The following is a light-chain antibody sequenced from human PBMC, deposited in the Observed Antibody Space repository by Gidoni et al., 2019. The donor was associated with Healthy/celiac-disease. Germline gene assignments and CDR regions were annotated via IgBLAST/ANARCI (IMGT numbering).Light chain of an antibody. CDR1: QSVSSN. Sequence: EIVLTQSPATLPVSPGARATLSCRASQSVSSNLAWYQQKPGQAPRLLIYGASTRATGIPARFSGSGSGTEFTLTISSLQSEDFAVYYCQHYKNWPPWTFGQGTKVEIK. CDR2: GAS. J-gene: IGKJ1*01. V-gene: IGKV3-15*01. CDR3: QHYKNWPPWT.